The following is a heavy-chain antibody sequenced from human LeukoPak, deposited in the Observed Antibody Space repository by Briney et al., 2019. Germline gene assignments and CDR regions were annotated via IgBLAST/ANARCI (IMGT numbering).Heavy chain of an antibody. D-gene: IGHD6-13*01. Sequence: SETLSLTCAVYGASFSGYYWSWIRQPPGKGLEWIGEINHNGSTNYNPSLKSRVTISVDTSKNKFSLKLSSVTAADTAVYYCARESSRLFDYWGQGTLVTVSS. V-gene: IGHV4-34*01. CDR3: ARESSRLFDY. J-gene: IGHJ4*02. CDR1: GASFSGYY. CDR2: INHNGST.